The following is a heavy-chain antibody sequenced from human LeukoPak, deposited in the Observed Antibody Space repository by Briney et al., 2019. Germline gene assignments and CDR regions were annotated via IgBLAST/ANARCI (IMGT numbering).Heavy chain of an antibody. CDR3: ASTVDTAMGNWFDP. V-gene: IGHV4-59*08. Sequence: SETLSLTCTVSGASISGYFWNWIRQPPGMGLEWIGYISSSGNTNYNPSLKSRVTISVDTSKNRFSLKLSSVTAADTAVYYCASTVDTAMGNWFDPWGQGTLVTVSS. D-gene: IGHD5-18*01. J-gene: IGHJ5*02. CDR2: ISSSGNT. CDR1: GASISGYF.